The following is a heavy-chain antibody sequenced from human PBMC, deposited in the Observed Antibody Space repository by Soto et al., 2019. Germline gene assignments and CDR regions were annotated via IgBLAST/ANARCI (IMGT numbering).Heavy chain of an antibody. Sequence: QVLLQESGPVLVKPSETLSLICTVSGGSFRSGSYHWSWIRQPPGKGLEWIGYVYHTGRTSYNTSLKSRVSTSMDTSKNQFSLDLDSVTTADTAVYFCARDFAYFDSWGQGTLVTVSS. CDR2: VYHTGRT. V-gene: IGHV4-61*01. D-gene: IGHD3-3*01. CDR1: GGSFRSGSYH. J-gene: IGHJ4*02. CDR3: ARDFAYFDS.